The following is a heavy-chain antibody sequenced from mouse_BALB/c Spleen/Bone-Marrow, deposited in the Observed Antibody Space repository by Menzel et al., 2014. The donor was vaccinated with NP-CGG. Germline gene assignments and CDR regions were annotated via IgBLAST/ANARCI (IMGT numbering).Heavy chain of an antibody. V-gene: IGHV1-31*01. CDR1: GYSFTGYY. CDR2: IYPYNGVS. CDR3: ESRGEYFDV. Sequence: VQLQQPGPELVKAGASVKISCKASGYSFTGYYMHWVKQSPGNSLDWIGYIYPYNGVSSYNQKFKGKATLTVDKSSSTAYMELRSLTSDDSAVYYCESRGEYFDVWGAGTTVTVSS. J-gene: IGHJ1*01.